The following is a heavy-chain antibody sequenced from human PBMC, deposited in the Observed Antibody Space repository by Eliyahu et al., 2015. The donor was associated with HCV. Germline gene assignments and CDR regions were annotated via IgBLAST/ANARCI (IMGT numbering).Heavy chain of an antibody. CDR2: IYWNDDR. Sequence: QITLKESGPTRVKPTQTLTLTCTFSGFSLSSSGVGVGWIRQPPGKALEWLALIYWNDDRRYSPSLKSRVTIXKDTSKNQVVLTMTKMDPVDTATYYCAQSFGGSYGYYFDYWGQGTLVTVSS. CDR1: GFSLSSSGVG. V-gene: IGHV2-5*01. CDR3: AQSFGGSYGYYFDY. D-gene: IGHD1-26*01. J-gene: IGHJ4*02.